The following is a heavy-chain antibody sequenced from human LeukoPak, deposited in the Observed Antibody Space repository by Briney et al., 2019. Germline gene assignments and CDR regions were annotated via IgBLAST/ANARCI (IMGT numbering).Heavy chain of an antibody. D-gene: IGHD2-8*01. V-gene: IGHV4-34*01. CDR3: AGGPLMCFGY. CDR1: GGSFSGYY. Sequence: SETLSLTCAVYGGSFSGYYWSWIRQPPGKGLEWIGSIYYSGSTYYNPSLKSRVTISVDTSKNQFSLKLSSVTAADTAVYYCAGGPLMCFGYWGQGTLVTVSS. J-gene: IGHJ4*02. CDR2: IYYSGST.